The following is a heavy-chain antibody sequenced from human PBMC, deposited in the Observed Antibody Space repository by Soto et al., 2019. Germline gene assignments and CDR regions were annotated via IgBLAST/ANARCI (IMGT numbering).Heavy chain of an antibody. CDR1: GGTFSSYA. CDR3: ARDLRYEGGPQYFQH. V-gene: IGHV1-69*12. J-gene: IGHJ1*01. Sequence: QVQLVQSGAEVKKPGSSVKVSCKASGGTFSSYAISWVRQAPGQGLEWMGGIIPIFGTANYAQKFQGRVTNTADEATSTAYMERSSLRSEDTAVYYCARDLRYEGGPQYFQHWGQGTLVTVSS. D-gene: IGHD1-1*01. CDR2: IIPIFGTA.